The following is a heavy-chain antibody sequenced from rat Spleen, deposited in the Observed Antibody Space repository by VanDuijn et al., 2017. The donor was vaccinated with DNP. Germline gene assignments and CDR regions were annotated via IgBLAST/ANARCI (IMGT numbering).Heavy chain of an antibody. CDR1: GYSITSNY. J-gene: IGHJ1*01. D-gene: IGHD1-9*01. V-gene: IGHV3-1*01. CDR3: ARYYGYNYYWYFDF. CDR2: ISYSGST. Sequence: EVQLQESGPGLVKPSQSLSLTCSVTGYSITSNYWGWIRKFPGNKMEWMGYISYSGSTSYNPSLKSRISITRDTSKNQFFLQLNSVTTEDTATYYCARYYGYNYYWYFDFWGQGVVVTVSS.